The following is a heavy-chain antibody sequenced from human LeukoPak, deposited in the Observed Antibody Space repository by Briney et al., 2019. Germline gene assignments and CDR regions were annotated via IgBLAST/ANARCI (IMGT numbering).Heavy chain of an antibody. J-gene: IGHJ5*02. CDR1: GFTFNDYY. CDR3: ATDGAGFDT. CDR2: INIGGTNT. V-gene: IGHV3-11*01. Sequence: GGSLRLTCAASGFTFNDYYMSWIRQAPGKGLEWLSYINIGGTNTHYADSVKGRFTISRDNAKKSLYLEMNNLRAEDTAVYYCATDGAGFDTWGQGVLVTVSS.